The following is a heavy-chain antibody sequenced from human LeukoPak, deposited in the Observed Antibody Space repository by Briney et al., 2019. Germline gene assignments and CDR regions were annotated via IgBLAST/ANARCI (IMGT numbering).Heavy chain of an antibody. Sequence: GGSLRLSCAASGFTFSNYAMAWVRQAPGKGLEWVSGLSGSGAATFYADSVKGRFTISRDNSNNTLYLRLNSLRAEDTAIYFCAKDRWYDGESGYFDHWGRGTLVTVSS. V-gene: IGHV3-23*01. CDR1: GFTFSNYA. D-gene: IGHD3-10*01. CDR3: AKDRWYDGESGYFDH. J-gene: IGHJ4*02. CDR2: LSGSGAAT.